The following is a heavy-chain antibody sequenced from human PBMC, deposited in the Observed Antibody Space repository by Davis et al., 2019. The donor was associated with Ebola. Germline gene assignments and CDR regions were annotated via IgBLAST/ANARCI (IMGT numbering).Heavy chain of an antibody. V-gene: IGHV3-11*01. J-gene: IGHJ5*02. Sequence: GGSLRLSCAASGFTFSAYYMSWIRQAPGKGLEWVSYISSSGSTIYYADSVKGRFTISRDNAKNSLYLQMNSLRAEDTAVYYCATPYSSSWLVDPWGQGTLVTVSS. CDR2: ISSSGSTI. CDR1: GFTFSAYY. CDR3: ATPYSSSWLVDP. D-gene: IGHD6-13*01.